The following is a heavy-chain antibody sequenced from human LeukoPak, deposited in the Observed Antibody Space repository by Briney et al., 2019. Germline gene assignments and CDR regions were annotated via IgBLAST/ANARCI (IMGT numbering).Heavy chain of an antibody. CDR3: ARSPRPAARTLYYYYYMDV. D-gene: IGHD6-6*01. J-gene: IGHJ6*03. V-gene: IGHV4-4*07. Sequence: SETLSLTCTVSGGSISSYYWSWIRQPAGKGLEWIGRIYTSGSTNYNPSLKSRVTMSVDTSKNQFSLKLSSVTAGDTAVYYCARSPRPAARTLYYYYYMDVWAKGTPATVSS. CDR2: IYTSGST. CDR1: GGSISSYY.